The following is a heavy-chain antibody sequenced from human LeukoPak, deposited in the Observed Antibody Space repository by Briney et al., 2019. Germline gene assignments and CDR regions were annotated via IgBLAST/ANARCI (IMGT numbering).Heavy chain of an antibody. V-gene: IGHV4-34*01. CDR3: ARGNGCGGDCYSFDY. J-gene: IGHJ4*02. Sequence: SETLSLTCAVYGGSFSGYYRSWIRQPPGKGLEWIGEINHSGSTNYNPSLKSRVTISVDTSKNQFSLKLSSVTAADTAVYYCARGNGCGGDCYSFDYWGQGTLVTVSS. D-gene: IGHD2-21*02. CDR1: GGSFSGYY. CDR2: INHSGST.